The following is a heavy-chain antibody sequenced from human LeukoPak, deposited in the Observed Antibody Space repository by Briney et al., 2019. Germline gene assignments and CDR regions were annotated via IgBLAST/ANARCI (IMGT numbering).Heavy chain of an antibody. V-gene: IGHV1-3*01. Sequence: ASVKVSCKPSGYTFTSYAMHWVRQAPGQRLEWMGWINAGNGNTKYSQKFQGRVTITRDTSASTAYMELSSVRSEDAAVYYCARGRPYNWNDGGGFDYWGQGTLVTVSS. D-gene: IGHD1-20*01. CDR3: ARGRPYNWNDGGGFDY. CDR2: INAGNGNT. CDR1: GYTFTSYA. J-gene: IGHJ4*02.